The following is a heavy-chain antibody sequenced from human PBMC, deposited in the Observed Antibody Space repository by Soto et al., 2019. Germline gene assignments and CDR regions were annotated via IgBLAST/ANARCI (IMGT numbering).Heavy chain of an antibody. CDR1: GDSVSSNSAA. V-gene: IGHV6-1*01. CDR2: TYYRSKWYN. CDR3: ARDIYQRSFLEETYFDY. Sequence: SQTLSLTCAISGDSVSSNSAAWNWIRQSPSRGLEWLGRTYYRSKWYNDYAVSVKSRITINPDTSKNQFSLQLNSVTPEDTAVYYCARDIYQRSFLEETYFDYWGQGTLVTVSS. D-gene: IGHD3-3*01. J-gene: IGHJ4*02.